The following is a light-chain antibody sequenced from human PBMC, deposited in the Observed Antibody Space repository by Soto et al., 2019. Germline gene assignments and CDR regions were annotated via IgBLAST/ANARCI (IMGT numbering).Light chain of an antibody. CDR2: KAP. J-gene: IGKJ1*01. Sequence: DILMTHSPSTLSSSVGDTVTVTCRASQSVSGWLAWYQQKPGKAPKLLIYKAPSLESGVPSRFSGSGSGTEFTLTISSLQPDDFATYYCQQYNSYWTFGQGTKVDIK. CDR1: QSVSGW. CDR3: QQYNSYWT. V-gene: IGKV1-5*03.